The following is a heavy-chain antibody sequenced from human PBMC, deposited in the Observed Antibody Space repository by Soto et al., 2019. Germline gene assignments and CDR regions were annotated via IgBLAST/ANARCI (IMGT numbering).Heavy chain of an antibody. CDR3: AREEGLAAFDY. CDR2: ISYDGSNK. CDR1: GFTFSSYA. J-gene: IGHJ4*02. Sequence: QVQLVESGGGVVQPGRSLRLSCAASGFTFSSYAMHWVRQAPGKGLEWVAVISYDGSNKYYAYSVKGRFTISRDNSNNTLYLQMNNLRAEDTAVYYWAREEGLAAFDYWGQGTLVTVSS. D-gene: IGHD6-6*01. V-gene: IGHV3-30-3*01.